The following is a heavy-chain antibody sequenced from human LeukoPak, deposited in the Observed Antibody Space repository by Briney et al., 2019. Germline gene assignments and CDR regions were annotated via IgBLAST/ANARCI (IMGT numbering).Heavy chain of an antibody. CDR2: IYHSGNT. Sequence: SETLSLTCTVSGYSISSGHYWGCIRQPPGKGLEWIGNIYHSGNTYYNPSLKSRVTLSVDTSKNQFSLKLTSVTAADTALYYCARGGAPYSSGWFNWFDPWGQGILVTVSS. V-gene: IGHV4-38-2*02. D-gene: IGHD6-19*01. CDR3: ARGGAPYSSGWFNWFDP. CDR1: GYSISSGHY. J-gene: IGHJ5*02.